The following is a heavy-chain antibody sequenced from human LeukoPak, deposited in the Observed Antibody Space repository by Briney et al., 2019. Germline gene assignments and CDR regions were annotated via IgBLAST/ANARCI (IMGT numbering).Heavy chain of an antibody. V-gene: IGHV3-30*04. D-gene: IGHD6-19*01. CDR1: GFTFDDFA. CDR3: ARDPPFSSGWSQNHFDY. J-gene: IGHJ4*02. Sequence: GGSLRLSCAPSGFTFDDFAMHWVRQAPGKGLEWVALISYDGGNKNYADSVKGRFTISRDNSKNTLYLHMNSLRPEDTAVYYFARDPPFSSGWSQNHFDYWGQGTLVTVSS. CDR2: ISYDGGNK.